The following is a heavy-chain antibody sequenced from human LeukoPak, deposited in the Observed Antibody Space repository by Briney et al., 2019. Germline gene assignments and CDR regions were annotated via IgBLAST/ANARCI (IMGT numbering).Heavy chain of an antibody. Sequence: PSETLSPTCAVYGGSLSGHYWSWIRQSPEKGLEWIGEINYSGTSSYNPSLESRVTISVDTSKNEVSLRLTSVTAADTAVYYCARAPEVKRQRQRVNWFDPWGQGTLVTVSS. CDR3: ARAPEVKRQRQRVNWFDP. D-gene: IGHD1-1*01. J-gene: IGHJ5*02. CDR2: INYSGTS. V-gene: IGHV4-34*01. CDR1: GGSLSGHY.